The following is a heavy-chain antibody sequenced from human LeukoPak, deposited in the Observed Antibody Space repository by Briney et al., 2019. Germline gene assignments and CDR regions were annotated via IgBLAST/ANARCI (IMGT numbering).Heavy chain of an antibody. CDR2: ISSSSSYI. CDR3: ARGRGYYYGGDCYYGVGWYFDL. J-gene: IGHJ2*01. Sequence: GGSLRLSCAASGFTFSSYSMNWVRQAPGKGLEWVSSISSSSSYIYYADSVKGRFTISRDNAKNSLYLQMNSLRAEDTAVYYCARGRGYYYGGDCYYGVGWYFDLWGRGTLVTVSS. D-gene: IGHD2-21*02. V-gene: IGHV3-21*01. CDR1: GFTFSSYS.